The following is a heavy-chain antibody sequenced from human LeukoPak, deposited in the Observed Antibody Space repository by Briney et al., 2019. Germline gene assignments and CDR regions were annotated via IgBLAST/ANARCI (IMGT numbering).Heavy chain of an antibody. CDR3: ARDNRYDSRSYYWGPSKYFDY. V-gene: IGHV4-39*07. CDR1: GGSVSNSNYY. J-gene: IGHJ4*02. Sequence: SETLSLTCTVSGGSVSNSNYYWGWIRQPPGKGLEWIGSIYYSGSTSYNPSLKSRVTIAVDTSKNQFSLNLSSVTAADTAVYYCARDNRYDSRSYYWGPSKYFDYWGQGTLVTVSS. CDR2: IYYSGST. D-gene: IGHD3-22*01.